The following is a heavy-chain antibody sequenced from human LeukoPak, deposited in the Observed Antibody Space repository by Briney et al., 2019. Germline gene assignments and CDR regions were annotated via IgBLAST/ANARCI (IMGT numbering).Heavy chain of an antibody. V-gene: IGHV4-4*07. Sequence: PSETLSLTCTVSGGSISSYYWSRIRQPAGKGLEWIGRIYTSGSTNYNPSLKSRVTMSVDTSKNQFSLKLSSVTAADTAVYYCARDPNYGDYLADWYFDLWGRGTLVTVSS. CDR1: GGSISSYY. CDR3: ARDPNYGDYLADWYFDL. CDR2: IYTSGST. D-gene: IGHD4-17*01. J-gene: IGHJ2*01.